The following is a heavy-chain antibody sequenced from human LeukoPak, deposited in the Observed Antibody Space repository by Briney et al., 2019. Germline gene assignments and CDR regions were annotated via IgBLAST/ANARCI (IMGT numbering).Heavy chain of an antibody. CDR1: GFTFSESW. J-gene: IGHJ4*02. CDR3: ATQYYYDLAFDY. D-gene: IGHD3-22*01. V-gene: IGHV3-7*03. Sequence: GGSLRLSCVVSGFTFSESWMSWVRQAPGKGLGWVASLNLDGSDKYYVDSVKGRFTISRDNAKNSLYLQMNSLRAEDTAVYYCATQYYYDLAFDYWGQGTLVTVSS. CDR2: LNLDGSDK.